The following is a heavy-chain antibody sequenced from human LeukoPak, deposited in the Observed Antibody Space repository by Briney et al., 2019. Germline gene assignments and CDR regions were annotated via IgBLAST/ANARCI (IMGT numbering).Heavy chain of an antibody. V-gene: IGHV4-39*01. CDR1: GGSISSSSYY. D-gene: IGHD4-17*01. CDR3: ATSGTTVVPNDY. CDR2: IYYSGST. J-gene: IGHJ4*02. Sequence: SETLSLTCTVSGGSISSSSYYWGWIRQPPGKGLEWIGSIYYSGSTYYNPSLKSRVTISVDTSKNQFSLKLSSVTAADTAVYYCATSGTTVVPNDYWAREPWSPSPQ.